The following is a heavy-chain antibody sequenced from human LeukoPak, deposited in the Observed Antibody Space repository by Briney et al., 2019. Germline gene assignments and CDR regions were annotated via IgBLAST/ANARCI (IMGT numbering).Heavy chain of an antibody. J-gene: IGHJ3*02. CDR2: LDPSAGDT. V-gene: IGHV1-46*01. CDR1: GYTFTGYY. D-gene: IGHD2-2*02. Sequence: ASVKVSCTASGYTFTGYYMHWVRQAPGQGLEYMGILDPSAGDTTYAQKFQGRVTMTRDTSTSTVYMELSSLRFEDTAVCYCARTDCSRYSCYKDAFDIWGQGTMVTVSS. CDR3: ARTDCSRYSCYKDAFDI.